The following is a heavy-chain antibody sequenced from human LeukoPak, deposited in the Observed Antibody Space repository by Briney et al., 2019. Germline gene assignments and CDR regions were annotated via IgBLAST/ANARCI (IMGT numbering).Heavy chain of an antibody. CDR3: ASSAKWFGELSPLDY. J-gene: IGHJ4*02. CDR1: GYTFTSYG. D-gene: IGHD3-10*01. CDR2: ISAYNGNT. Sequence: ASVKVSCKASGYTFTSYGISWVRQAPGQGLEWMGWISAYNGNTNYAQKLQGGVTMTTDTSTSTAYMELRSLRSDDTAVYYCASSAKWFGELSPLDYWGQGTLVTVSS. V-gene: IGHV1-18*01.